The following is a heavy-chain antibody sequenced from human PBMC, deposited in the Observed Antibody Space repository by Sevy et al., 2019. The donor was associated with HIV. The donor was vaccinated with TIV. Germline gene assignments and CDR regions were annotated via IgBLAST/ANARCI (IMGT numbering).Heavy chain of an antibody. CDR3: AKDSAYGDYRYYYDSSGYYRSDAFDI. V-gene: IGHV3-23*01. CDR2: ISGSGGST. D-gene: IGHD3-22*01. Sequence: GGSLRLSCAASGFTFSSYAMSWVRQAPGKGLEWVSAISGSGGSTYYADSVKGRFTISRDNSKNTLYLQRNSLRAEDTAVNYCAKDSAYGDYRYYYDSSGYYRSDAFDIWGQGTMVTVSS. CDR1: GFTFSSYA. J-gene: IGHJ3*02.